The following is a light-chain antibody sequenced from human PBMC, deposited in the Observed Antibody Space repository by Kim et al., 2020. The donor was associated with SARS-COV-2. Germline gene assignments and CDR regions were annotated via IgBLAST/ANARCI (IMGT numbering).Light chain of an antibody. Sequence: LGQTVRITCQGDSLRSYYASWYQQKPGQAPVLVIYGKNNRPSGILDRFSGSSSGNTASLTITGAQAEDEADYYCNSRDSSGNHHYVFGTGTKVTVL. J-gene: IGLJ1*01. V-gene: IGLV3-19*01. CDR2: GKN. CDR3: NSRDSSGNHHYV. CDR1: SLRSYY.